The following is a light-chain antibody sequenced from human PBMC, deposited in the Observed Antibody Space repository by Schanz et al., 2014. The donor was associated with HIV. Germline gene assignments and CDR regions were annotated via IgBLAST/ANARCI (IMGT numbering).Light chain of an antibody. V-gene: IGLV1-44*01. J-gene: IGLJ3*02. CDR3: AAWDDSLSGRV. CDR2: NTN. Sequence: QSVLTQPPSASGTPGQRVTISCSGRDSNIGSNTVNWYQQLPGTAPKLLIYNTNVRPSGVPDRFSGSKSGTSASLAISGLRFEDEADYYCAAWDDSLSGRVFGGGTKLTVL. CDR1: DSNIGSNT.